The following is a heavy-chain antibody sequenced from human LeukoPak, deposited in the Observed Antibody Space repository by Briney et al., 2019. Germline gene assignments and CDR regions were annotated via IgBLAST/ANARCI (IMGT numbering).Heavy chain of an antibody. V-gene: IGHV3-48*03. CDR2: ISSSGSTI. CDR3: ASLDIVATGFDY. Sequence: PGGSLRLSCAASGLTFSNYAMSWVRQAPGKGLEWVSYISSSGSTIYYADSVKGRFTISRDNAKNSLYLQMNSLRAEDTAVYYCASLDIVATGFDYWGQGTLVTVSS. D-gene: IGHD5-12*01. J-gene: IGHJ4*02. CDR1: GLTFSNYA.